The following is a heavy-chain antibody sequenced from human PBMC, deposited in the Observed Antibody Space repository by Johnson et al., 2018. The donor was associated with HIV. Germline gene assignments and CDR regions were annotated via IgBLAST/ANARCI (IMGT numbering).Heavy chain of an antibody. J-gene: IGHJ3*02. CDR2: LWFDGSNK. V-gene: IGHV3-30*02. Sequence: QVQLVESGGGVVQPGGSLRLSCAASGFTFSSYGMHWVRQAPGKGLEWVAVLWFDGSNKYSADSVKGRFSISRDDSMSTLYLQMSSLRGEDTAVYYCAKDSQWELPDAFDIWGQGTMVTVSS. D-gene: IGHD1-26*01. CDR3: AKDSQWELPDAFDI. CDR1: GFTFSSYG.